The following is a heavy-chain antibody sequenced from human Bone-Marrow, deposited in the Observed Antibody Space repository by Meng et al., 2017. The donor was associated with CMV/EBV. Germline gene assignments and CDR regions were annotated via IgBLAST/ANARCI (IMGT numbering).Heavy chain of an antibody. Sequence: ASVKVSCKASGYTFTGYYMHWVRQAPGQGLERMGWINPNSGGTNYAQKFQGRVTMTRDTSISTAYMELSRLRSDDTAVYYCARVQSLIVPAARYWGQGTLVTVSS. CDR2: INPNSGGT. CDR3: ARVQSLIVPAARY. D-gene: IGHD2-2*01. V-gene: IGHV1-2*02. CDR1: GYTFTGYY. J-gene: IGHJ4*02.